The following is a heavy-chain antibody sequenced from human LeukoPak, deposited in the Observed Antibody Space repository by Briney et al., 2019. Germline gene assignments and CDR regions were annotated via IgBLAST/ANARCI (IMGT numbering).Heavy chain of an antibody. V-gene: IGHV3-48*03. CDR1: GFTFSSYE. CDR2: ISSSGSTI. CDR3: ARAALWFHY. J-gene: IGHJ4*02. D-gene: IGHD3-10*01. Sequence: PGGSLRLSCAASGFTFSSYEMNWVRQAPGKGLEWVSYISSSGSTIYYADSVKGRFTISRDNAKNSLYPQMNSLRAEDTAVYYCARAALWFHYWGQGTLVTVSS.